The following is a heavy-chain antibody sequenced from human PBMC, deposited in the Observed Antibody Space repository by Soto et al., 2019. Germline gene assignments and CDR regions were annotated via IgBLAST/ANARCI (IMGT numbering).Heavy chain of an antibody. CDR1: GFTFSNYA. D-gene: IGHD3-3*01. V-gene: IGHV3-23*01. CDR2: ISGSGGST. Sequence: PGGSLRLSCAASGFTFSNYALSWGRQTPGKGLERVSAISGSGGSTYYADSVKGRFTISRDNSKNTLYLQMNSLRAEDTAVYYCAKVRNRGFYFEHWGQGALVTAPQ. CDR3: AKVRNRGFYFEH. J-gene: IGHJ4*02.